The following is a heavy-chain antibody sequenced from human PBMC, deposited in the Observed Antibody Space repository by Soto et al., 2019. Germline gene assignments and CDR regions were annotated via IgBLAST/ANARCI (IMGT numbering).Heavy chain of an antibody. D-gene: IGHD2-15*01. CDR1: GFTFSNYA. Sequence: EVQLLDSGGGLVQPGGSLRLSCAASGFTFSNYAMSWVRQAPGKGLEWVSGVGGSGDSTYYGDSVKGRFTISRDNSKDTLYLQMISLRAEDTAVYYCAKSPLGYCSGGSCYPPHYFDYWGQGTLVTVSS. V-gene: IGHV3-23*01. CDR3: AKSPLGYCSGGSCYPPHYFDY. CDR2: VGGSGDST. J-gene: IGHJ4*02.